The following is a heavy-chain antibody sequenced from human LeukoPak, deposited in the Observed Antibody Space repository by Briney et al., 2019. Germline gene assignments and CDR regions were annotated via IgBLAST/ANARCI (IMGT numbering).Heavy chain of an antibody. CDR1: GYTFTSNY. D-gene: IGHD2-15*01. CDR2: IYPRDGST. CDR3: AKGSCSTDSCSFVMDV. J-gene: IGHJ6*02. V-gene: IGHV1-46*01. Sequence: ASVKVSCKASGYTFTSNYIHWVRQAPGQGLEWMGMIYPRDGSTSYAQKFQGRVTVTRDTSTSTVHMELSGLRSEDTAVYYCAKGSCSTDSCSFVMDVWGQGTTVTVSS.